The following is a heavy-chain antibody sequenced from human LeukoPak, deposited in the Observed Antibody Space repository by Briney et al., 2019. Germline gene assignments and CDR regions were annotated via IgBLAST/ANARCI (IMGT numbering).Heavy chain of an antibody. J-gene: IGHJ3*02. CDR1: GVTFEDYY. Sequence: PGGSLRLSCRGSGVTFEDYYLSWIRQAPGKGLEWVSSIRVSDGARFYADSVKGRFTMSRDNPKNTLFLQMNSLRPEDTAVYYCAKEPRWEQLHSFDIWGQGTTVTVSS. CDR3: AKEPRWEQLHSFDI. D-gene: IGHD1/OR15-1a*01. CDR2: IRVSDGAR. V-gene: IGHV3-23*01.